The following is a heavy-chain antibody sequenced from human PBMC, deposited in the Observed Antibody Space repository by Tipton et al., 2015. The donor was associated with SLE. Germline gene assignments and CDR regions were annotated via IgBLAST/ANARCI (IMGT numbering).Heavy chain of an antibody. V-gene: IGHV3-11*01. D-gene: IGHD5-12*01. J-gene: IGHJ4*02. CDR3: ARGPIQLGDSGYFDY. CDR2: ISSSGSTI. CDR1: GFTFSDYY. Sequence: GSLRLSCAASGFTFSDYYMSWIRQAPGKGLEWVSYISSSGSTIYYADSVKGRFTISRDNSKNTLYLQMNSLRAEDTAVYYCARGPIQLGDSGYFDYWGQGTLVTVSS.